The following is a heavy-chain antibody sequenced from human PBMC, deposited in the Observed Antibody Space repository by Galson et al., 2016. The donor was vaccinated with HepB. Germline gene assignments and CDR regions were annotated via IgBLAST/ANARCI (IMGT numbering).Heavy chain of an antibody. J-gene: IGHJ4*02. CDR1: GGSIARSSYY. Sequence: SETLSLTCIVSGGSIARSSYYWGWIRQPPGKGLEWIGSIYNTGTTYYNPSPRSRVTIPVDTSKNHLSLKLASVTAADTAVYYCARHFYVSSSWVTFDFWGQGSLVAVSS. CDR3: ARHFYVSSSWVTFDF. V-gene: IGHV4-39*01. D-gene: IGHD6-13*01. CDR2: IYNTGTT.